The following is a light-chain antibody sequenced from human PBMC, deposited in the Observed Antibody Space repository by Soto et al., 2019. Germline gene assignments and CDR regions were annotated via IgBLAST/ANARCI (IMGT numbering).Light chain of an antibody. CDR2: GAS. V-gene: IGKV3-15*01. Sequence: EIVMTQSPATLSVSPGERATLSCRASQSVSSNFAWYQQKPGQAPRLLIYGASTRVTGIPARFSGSGSGTEFTLTISSLQSEDFAVYYCPQYNNWPYTFGQGTKMEIK. CDR3: PQYNNWPYT. CDR1: QSVSSN. J-gene: IGKJ2*01.